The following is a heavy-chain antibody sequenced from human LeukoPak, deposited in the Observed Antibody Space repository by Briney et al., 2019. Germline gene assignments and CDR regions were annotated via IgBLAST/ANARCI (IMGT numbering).Heavy chain of an antibody. D-gene: IGHD6-6*01. V-gene: IGHV4-59*01. CDR2: IYYSGST. J-gene: IGHJ6*02. CDR1: GGSISSYY. CDR3: ARGTGSSWPYYYSYGMDV. Sequence: SETLSLTCIVSGGSISSYYWSWIRQPPGKGLEWIGYIYYSGSTNYNPSLKSRVTISVDTSKNQFSLKLSSVTAADTAVYYCARGTGSSWPYYYSYGMDVCGQGTTVTVSS.